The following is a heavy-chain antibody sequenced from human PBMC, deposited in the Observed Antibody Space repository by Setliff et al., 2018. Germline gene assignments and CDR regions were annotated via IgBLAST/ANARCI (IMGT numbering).Heavy chain of an antibody. J-gene: IGHJ4*02. V-gene: IGHV4-34*01. Sequence: PSETLSLTCNVSGASIRNFYWTWIRQPPGKGLEWIGEINHSGSTNYNPSLKSRVTISVDTSKNQFSLKLSSVTAADTAVYYCARENGYCSGGACYFMLDSWGQGTLVTVSS. CDR3: ARENGYCSGGACYFMLDS. CDR2: INHSGST. CDR1: GASIRNFY. D-gene: IGHD2-15*01.